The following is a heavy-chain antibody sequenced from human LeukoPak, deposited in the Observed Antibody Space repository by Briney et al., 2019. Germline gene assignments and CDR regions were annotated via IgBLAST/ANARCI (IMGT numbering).Heavy chain of an antibody. Sequence: SETLSLTCTVSGGSISSYYWSWIRQPPGKGLEWIGYIYYSGSTNYNPSLKSRVTISVDTSKNQFSLKLSSVTAADTAVYYCARLPVYYGTHLADHAFDIWGQGTMVTVSS. J-gene: IGHJ3*02. CDR2: IYYSGST. CDR1: GGSISSYY. D-gene: IGHD3-10*01. CDR3: ARLPVYYGTHLADHAFDI. V-gene: IGHV4-59*08.